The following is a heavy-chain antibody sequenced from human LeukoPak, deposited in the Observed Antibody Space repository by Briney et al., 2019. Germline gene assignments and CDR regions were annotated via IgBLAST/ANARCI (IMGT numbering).Heavy chain of an antibody. CDR2: ISAYNGNT. Sequence: GASVKVSCKASGYTFTSYGISWVRQAPGQGLEWMGWISAYNGNTNYAQKLQGRVTMTTDTSTSTAYMELGSLRSDDTAVYYCARAGYYYGSGSYREFDYWGQGTLVTVSS. CDR1: GYTFTSYG. CDR3: ARAGYYYGSGSYREFDY. J-gene: IGHJ4*02. V-gene: IGHV1-18*01. D-gene: IGHD3-10*01.